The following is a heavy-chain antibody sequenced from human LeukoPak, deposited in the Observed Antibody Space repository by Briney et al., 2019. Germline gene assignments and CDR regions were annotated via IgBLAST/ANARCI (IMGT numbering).Heavy chain of an antibody. V-gene: IGHV1-8*01. D-gene: IGHD4-23*01. CDR2: MNPNSGNA. CDR1: GYTFTSYD. J-gene: IGHJ4*02. Sequence: GASVKVSCKASGYTFTSYDINWVRQATGQGLEWMGWMNPNSGNAGYAQKFQGRVTMTRNTSISTAYMELSSLRSEDTAVYYCARDITSAGVVTPAGYWGQGTLVTVSS. CDR3: ARDITSAGVVTPAGY.